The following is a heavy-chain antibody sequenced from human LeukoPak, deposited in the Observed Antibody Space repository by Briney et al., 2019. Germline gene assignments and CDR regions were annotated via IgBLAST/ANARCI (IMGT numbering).Heavy chain of an antibody. J-gene: IGHJ4*02. CDR1: GFTFSSYG. CDR2: VSGSGGNT. D-gene: IGHD2-2*01. Sequence: GGSLRLSCGASGFTFSSYGMSWVRQAPGKGLEWVSAVSGSGGNTYYADSVKGRFTISRDNSKNTLYLQMNSLRAEDTAVYYCAHGAMYQLDYWGQGTLVTVSS. V-gene: IGHV3-23*01. CDR3: AHGAMYQLDY.